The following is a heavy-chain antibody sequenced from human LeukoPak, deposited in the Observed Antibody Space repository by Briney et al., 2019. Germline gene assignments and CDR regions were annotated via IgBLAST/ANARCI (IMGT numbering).Heavy chain of an antibody. Sequence: GGSLRLSCAASGYGMHWVRQAPGKGLEWVAVISYDGSNKYYADSVKGRFTISRDNSKNTLYLQMNSLRAEDTAVYYCANLLRWEPYWGQGTLVTVSS. CDR3: ANLLRWEPY. CDR1: GYG. D-gene: IGHD4-23*01. J-gene: IGHJ4*02. V-gene: IGHV3-30*18. CDR2: ISYDGSNK.